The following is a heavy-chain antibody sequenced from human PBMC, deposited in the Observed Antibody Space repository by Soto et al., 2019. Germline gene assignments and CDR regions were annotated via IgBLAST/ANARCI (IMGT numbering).Heavy chain of an antibody. Sequence: PSETLSLTCTVSCGSIRSSDYRWSWTRQSPAKGLEWIGYIHNSGTSFYNPSLRGRVTVTLDTSRSQFSLTLASVTAADTAVYYCVNMMIARGAFDFWGQGTLVTVSS. J-gene: IGHJ4*02. V-gene: IGHV4-30-4*01. CDR2: IHNSGTS. CDR3: VNMMIARGAFDF. D-gene: IGHD2-21*01. CDR1: CGSIRSSDYR.